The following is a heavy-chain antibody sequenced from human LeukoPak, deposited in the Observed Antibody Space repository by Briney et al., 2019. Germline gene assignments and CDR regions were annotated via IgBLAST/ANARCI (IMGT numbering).Heavy chain of an antibody. D-gene: IGHD5-18*01. J-gene: IGHJ6*03. Sequence: ASVKVSCKASGYTFTSYGISWVRQAPGQGLEWMGWISAYNGNTNYAQKLQGRVTMTTDTSTSTAYMELRSLRSEDTAVYYCASVDTAMVYYYYMDVWGKGTTVTVSS. CDR1: GYTFTSYG. CDR3: ASVDTAMVYYYYMDV. V-gene: IGHV1-18*01. CDR2: ISAYNGNT.